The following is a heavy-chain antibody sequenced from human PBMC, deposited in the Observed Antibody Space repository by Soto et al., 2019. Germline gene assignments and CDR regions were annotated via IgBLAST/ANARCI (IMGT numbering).Heavy chain of an antibody. CDR1: GFTFSSYA. CDR3: AKKESTYSTGCYGFDY. J-gene: IGHJ4*02. D-gene: IGHD6-19*01. Sequence: WGSLRLSCAASGFTFSSYAMSWVRQAPGKGREWVSHISDSGGSTYYADSVKGRFTISRDNSKSTLYLRMNSLSSEDTAVHYLAKKESTYSTGCYGFDYLGQGTPVTVSS. V-gene: IGHV3-23*01. CDR2: ISDSGGST.